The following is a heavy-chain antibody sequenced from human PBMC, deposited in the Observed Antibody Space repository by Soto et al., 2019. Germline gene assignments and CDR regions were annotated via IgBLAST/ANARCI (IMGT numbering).Heavy chain of an antibody. J-gene: IGHJ4*02. Sequence: SETLSLTCTVSGGSISSYYWSRIRQPPGKGLEWIGYIYHSGSTNYNPSLKSRVTISVDKSKNQFSLKLSPVTAADTAVYYCARERSDNYYDSSGIFDYWGQGTLVTVSS. V-gene: IGHV4-59*12. CDR2: IYHSGST. D-gene: IGHD3-22*01. CDR1: GGSISSYY. CDR3: ARERSDNYYDSSGIFDY.